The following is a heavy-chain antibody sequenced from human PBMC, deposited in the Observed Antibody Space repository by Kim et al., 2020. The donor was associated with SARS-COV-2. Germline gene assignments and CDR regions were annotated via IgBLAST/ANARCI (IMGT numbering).Heavy chain of an antibody. CDR1: GYTFHTYA. CDR2: VDGGNGNT. D-gene: IGHD5-18*01. CDR3: AREETDSYGYRAFDY. V-gene: IGHV1-3*01. Sequence: ASVKVSCKASGYTFHTYAMHWMRQAPGQRLEWMGWVDGGNGNTKSSQNFQGRVTITRDRSATTAYRELSSLRSEDTAVYYCAREETDSYGYRAFDYWGQGTPVTVSS. J-gene: IGHJ4*02.